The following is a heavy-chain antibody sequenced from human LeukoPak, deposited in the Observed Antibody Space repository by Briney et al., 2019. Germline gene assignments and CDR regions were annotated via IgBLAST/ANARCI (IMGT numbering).Heavy chain of an antibody. CDR2: IYYSGST. D-gene: IGHD3-3*01. CDR1: GGSISSSSYY. V-gene: IGHV4-39*01. J-gene: IGHJ3*02. CDR3: AAGVTIFGVVIQYGAFDI. Sequence: SETLSLTCTVSGGSISSSSYYWGWIRQPPGKGLEWIGSIYYSGSTYYNPSLKSRVTISVDTSKNQFSLKLSSVTAADTAVYYCAAGVTIFGVVIQYGAFDIWGQGTMVTVSS.